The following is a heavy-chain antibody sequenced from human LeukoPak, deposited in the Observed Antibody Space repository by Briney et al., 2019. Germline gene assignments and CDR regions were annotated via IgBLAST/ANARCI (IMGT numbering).Heavy chain of an antibody. D-gene: IGHD5-12*01. V-gene: IGHV3-30*02. Sequence: GGSLRLSCAASGFTFSSYGMHWVRQAPGKGLEWVAVIWYDGNNKYYADSVKGRFTISRDNSKNTLYLQMNSLRAEDTAVHYCAKEVADAFAIWGQGTMVTVSS. J-gene: IGHJ3*02. CDR2: IWYDGNNK. CDR1: GFTFSSYG. CDR3: AKEVADAFAI.